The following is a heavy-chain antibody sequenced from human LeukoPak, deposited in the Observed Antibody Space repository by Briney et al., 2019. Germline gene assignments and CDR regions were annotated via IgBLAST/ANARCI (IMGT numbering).Heavy chain of an antibody. V-gene: IGHV4-34*01. CDR1: GGSFSGYY. D-gene: IGHD6-13*01. CDR2: INHSGST. Sequence: PSETLSPTCAVYGGSFSGYYWSWIRQPPGKGLEWIGEINHSGSTNYNPSLKSRVTISVDTSKNQFSLKLSSVTAADTAVYYCARRIADSYYYYYYMDVWGKGTTVTISS. CDR3: ARRIADSYYYYYYMDV. J-gene: IGHJ6*03.